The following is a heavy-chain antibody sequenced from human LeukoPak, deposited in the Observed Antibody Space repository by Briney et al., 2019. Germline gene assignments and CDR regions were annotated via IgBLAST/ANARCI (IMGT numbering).Heavy chain of an antibody. CDR1: GGSISSGSYY. D-gene: IGHD5-18*01. J-gene: IGHJ4*02. Sequence: SETLSLTCTVSGGSISSGSYYWSWIRQPAGKGLEWIGRIYTSGSTNYNPSLKSRVTISLDTSKNQFSLKLSSVTAADTAVYYCAREEDTVDFDYWGQGTLVTVSS. CDR2: IYTSGST. CDR3: AREEDTVDFDY. V-gene: IGHV4-61*02.